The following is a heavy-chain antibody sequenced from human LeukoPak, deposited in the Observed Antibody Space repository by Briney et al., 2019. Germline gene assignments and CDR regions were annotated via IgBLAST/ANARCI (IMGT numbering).Heavy chain of an antibody. V-gene: IGHV4-39*01. CDR3: ARHPGDYGGKSIDYYYYYMDV. Sequence: SETLSLTCTISGGSISSSSYYWGWIRQPPGKGLEWIGNIYYSGGAYYNPSLKSRVTISVDTSKNQFSLKLSSVTAADTAVYYCARHPGDYGGKSIDYYYYYMDVWGKGTTVTVSS. CDR1: GGSISSSSYY. CDR2: IYYSGGA. D-gene: IGHD4-23*01. J-gene: IGHJ6*03.